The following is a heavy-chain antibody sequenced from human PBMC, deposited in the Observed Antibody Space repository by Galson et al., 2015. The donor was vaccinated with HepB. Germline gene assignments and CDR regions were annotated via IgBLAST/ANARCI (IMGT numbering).Heavy chain of an antibody. D-gene: IGHD4-17*01. Sequence: PALVKPTQTLTLTCTFSGFSLSTSGVGVGWIRQPPGKALEWLALIYWDDDKRYSPSLKSRLTITKDTSKNHVVLTMTNMDPVDTATYYCAHTGLGDDLDHWGQGTLVTVSS. CDR1: GFSLSTSGVG. CDR3: AHTGLGDDLDH. V-gene: IGHV2-5*02. CDR2: IYWDDDK. J-gene: IGHJ4*02.